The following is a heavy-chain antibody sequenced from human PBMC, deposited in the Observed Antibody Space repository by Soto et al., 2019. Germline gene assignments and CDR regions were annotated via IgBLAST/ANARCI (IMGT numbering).Heavy chain of an antibody. CDR2: IYYSGST. Sequence: SETLSLTCTVSGGSISSGGYYWSWIRQHPGKGLEWIGYIYYSGSTYYNPSLKSRVTISVDTSKNQFSLKLSSVTAADTAVYYCARDIAVSGTRWFDPWGQGTLVTVSS. CDR1: GGSISSGGYY. J-gene: IGHJ5*02. V-gene: IGHV4-31*03. D-gene: IGHD6-19*01. CDR3: ARDIAVSGTRWFDP.